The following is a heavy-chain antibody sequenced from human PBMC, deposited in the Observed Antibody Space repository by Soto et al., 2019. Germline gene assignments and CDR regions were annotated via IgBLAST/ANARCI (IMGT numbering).Heavy chain of an antibody. CDR3: AKGGAIVAAGTRVYLYNAIDV. CDR2: INPNSGDT. Sequence: ASVKVSCKASGYTFTGYYVHWVRQAPGQGLEWMGWINPNSGDTYLAQRFQGRVTMNRDTSIGTAYMELRGLTSDDTAEYYCAKGGAIVAAGTRVYLYNAIDVWGQGTTVTVSS. V-gene: IGHV1-2*02. J-gene: IGHJ6*02. D-gene: IGHD1-26*01. CDR1: GYTFTGYY.